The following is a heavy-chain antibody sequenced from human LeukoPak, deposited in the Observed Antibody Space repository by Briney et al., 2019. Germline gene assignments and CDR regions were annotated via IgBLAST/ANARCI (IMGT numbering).Heavy chain of an antibody. CDR1: GGSISSSSYY. CDR2: IYYSGST. CDR3: ARAQYQLLYYYYYYYMDV. D-gene: IGHD2-2*02. V-gene: IGHV4-39*01. J-gene: IGHJ6*03. Sequence: SETLSLTCTVSGGSISSSSYYWGWIRQPPGKGLEWIGSIYYSGSTYYNPSLKSRVTISVDTSKNQFSLKLSSVTDADTAVYYCARAQYQLLYYYYYYYMDVWGKGTTVTVSS.